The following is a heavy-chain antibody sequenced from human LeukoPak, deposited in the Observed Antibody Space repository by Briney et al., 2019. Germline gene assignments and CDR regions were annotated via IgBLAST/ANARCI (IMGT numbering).Heavy chain of an antibody. V-gene: IGHV4-59*01. CDR1: GGSISGYY. CDR2: IYYSGST. J-gene: IGHJ4*02. Sequence: SETLSLTCTVSGGSISGYYWSWIRQPPGKGLEWIGYIYYSGSTNYNPSLKSRVTISVDTSKNQFSLKLSSVTAADTAVYYCARSIVRGVFDYWGQGTLVTVSS. D-gene: IGHD3-10*01. CDR3: ARSIVRGVFDY.